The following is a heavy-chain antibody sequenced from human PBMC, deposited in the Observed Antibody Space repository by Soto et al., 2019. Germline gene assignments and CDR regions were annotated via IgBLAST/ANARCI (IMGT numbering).Heavy chain of an antibody. Sequence: ETLSLTCTVAGCSVSNGNYYWSWIRQPPGKGLEWIGYVYYSGSTNYSPSLKSRVTMSVDTSKNQFSLRLSYVTAADTAVYYCARDSYNWNDYYHDGMDVWGQGTTVTVSS. V-gene: IGHV4-61*01. D-gene: IGHD1-1*01. CDR2: VYYSGST. CDR1: GCSVSNGNYY. J-gene: IGHJ6*02. CDR3: ARDSYNWNDYYHDGMDV.